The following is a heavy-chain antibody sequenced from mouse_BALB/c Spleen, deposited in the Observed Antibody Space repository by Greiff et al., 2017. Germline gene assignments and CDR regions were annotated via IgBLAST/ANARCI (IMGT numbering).Heavy chain of an antibody. J-gene: IGHJ2*01. CDR3: AREGPYYFDY. Sequence: EVKLVESGGGLVQPGGSLKLSCAASGFTFSSYGMSWVRQTPDKRLELVATINSNGGSTYYPDSVKGRFTISRDNAKNTLYLQMSSLKSEDTAMYYCAREGPYYFDYWGQGTTLTVSS. CDR1: GFTFSSYG. V-gene: IGHV5-6-3*01. CDR2: INSNGGST.